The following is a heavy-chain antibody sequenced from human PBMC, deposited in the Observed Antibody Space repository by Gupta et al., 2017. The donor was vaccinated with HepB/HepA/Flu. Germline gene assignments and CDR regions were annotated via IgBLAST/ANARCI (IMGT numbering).Heavy chain of an antibody. CDR3: TTFFYASSGDYVDY. D-gene: IGHD3-22*01. Sequence: VQLVESGGGFVKPGGSLRLLCAVSGFTLSGAWVSWGRQATGKGLEWGGRIKSKSDDETAHYAAPVKGRFTISRDDSKNTLYLQMNSLKTEDTAMYYCTTFFYASSGDYVDYWGQGTLVTVSS. V-gene: IGHV3-15*01. CDR1: GFTLSGAW. J-gene: IGHJ4*02. CDR2: IKSKSDDETA.